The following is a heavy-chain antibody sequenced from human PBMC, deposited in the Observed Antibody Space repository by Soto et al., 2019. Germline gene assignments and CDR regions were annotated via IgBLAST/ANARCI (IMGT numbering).Heavy chain of an antibody. J-gene: IGHJ4*02. Sequence: GASVKVSCKASGYTFTSYGISWVRQAPGQGLEWMGWINPSDGNRNFAQKFEDRVTMTTATSTNTVFLELRSLKSDDTAIYYCARDRLRGYDSSGFYSWGQGNMVTFSS. V-gene: IGHV1-18*01. D-gene: IGHD3-22*01. CDR2: INPSDGNR. CDR1: GYTFTSYG. CDR3: ARDRLRGYDSSGFYS.